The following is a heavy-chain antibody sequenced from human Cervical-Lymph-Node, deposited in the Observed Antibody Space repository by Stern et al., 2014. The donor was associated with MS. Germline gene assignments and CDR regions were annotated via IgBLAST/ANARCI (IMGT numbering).Heavy chain of an antibody. CDR1: GFSFSRYA. CDR3: ASAYSSSHYYFDY. D-gene: IGHD6-13*01. V-gene: IGHV3-33*01. Sequence: VQLLESGGGVVQPGRSLRLSCAASGFSFSRYAMHWVRQAPGQGLEWVALIWYDGRNPYYADSVTGRFTISRNNFKNTLYLQMNSLRAEDTSVYYCASAYSSSHYYFDYWGQGTLVTVSS. CDR2: IWYDGRNP. J-gene: IGHJ4*02.